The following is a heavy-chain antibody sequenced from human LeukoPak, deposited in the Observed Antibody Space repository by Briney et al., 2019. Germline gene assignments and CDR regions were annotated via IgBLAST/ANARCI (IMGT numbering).Heavy chain of an antibody. Sequence: SVKVSCKASGGTFSSYAISWVRQAPGQGLEWMGRIIPILGIANYAQKFQGRVTITADKSTSTAYMELSSLRSEDTAVYYCARELWTTVTTSPHPHDYWGQGTLVTVSS. CDR2: IIPILGIA. CDR3: ARELWTTVTTSPHPHDY. CDR1: GGTFSSYA. D-gene: IGHD4-17*01. V-gene: IGHV1-69*04. J-gene: IGHJ4*02.